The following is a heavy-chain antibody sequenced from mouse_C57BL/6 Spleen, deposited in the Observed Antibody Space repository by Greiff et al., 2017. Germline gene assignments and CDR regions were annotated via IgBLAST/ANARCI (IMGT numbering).Heavy chain of an antibody. CDR2: IDPETGGT. CDR1: GYTFTDYE. V-gene: IGHV1-15*01. CDR3: TRESFTTVVAKYFDV. Sequence: LVESGAELVRPGASVTLSCKASGYTFTDYEMHWVKQTPVHGLEWIGAIDPETGGTAYNQKFKGKAILTADKSSSTAYMELRSLTSEDSAVYYCTRESFTTVVAKYFDVWGTGTTVTVSS. D-gene: IGHD1-1*01. J-gene: IGHJ1*03.